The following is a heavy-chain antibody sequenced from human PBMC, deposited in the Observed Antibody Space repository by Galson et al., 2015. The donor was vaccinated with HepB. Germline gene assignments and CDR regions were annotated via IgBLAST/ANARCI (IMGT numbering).Heavy chain of an antibody. J-gene: IGHJ4*02. Sequence: SLRLSCAASEFTFSSYAMHWVRQAPGQGLEYVSGISRSGGTTYYGNSVEGRFTISRDNSDNTLYLQMGSLRAEDTAVYYCVRSADISMGRGGDYWGQGTLVTVSS. D-gene: IGHD5-18*01. CDR2: ISRSGGTT. CDR3: VRSADISMGRGGDY. V-gene: IGHV3-64*01. CDR1: EFTFSSYA.